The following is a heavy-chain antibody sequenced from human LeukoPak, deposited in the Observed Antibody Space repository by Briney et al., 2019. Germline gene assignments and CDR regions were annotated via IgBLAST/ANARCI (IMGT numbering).Heavy chain of an antibody. V-gene: IGHV5-51*01. CDR3: ARHGDMPTIAFDP. CDR2: IYPGDSDT. D-gene: IGHD5-24*01. J-gene: IGHJ5*02. Sequence: GESLKISCKGSGYTFTSYWIGWVRQMPGRGLEWMGIIYPGDSDTRYSPSFQGRVTISADKSINTAYLQWSILKSSDTAMYYCARHGDMPTIAFDPWGQGTLVTVSS. CDR1: GYTFTSYW.